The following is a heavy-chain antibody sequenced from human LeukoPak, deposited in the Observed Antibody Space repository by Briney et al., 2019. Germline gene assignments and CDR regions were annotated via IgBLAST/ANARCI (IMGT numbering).Heavy chain of an antibody. CDR2: VSSSGSTI. D-gene: IGHD4-17*01. Sequence: GGSLRLSCAASGFTFSSYEVNWVRQAPGKGLEWVSYVSSSGSTIYYADSVKGRFTISRDNAKNSLYLQMNSLRAEDTAVYYCARDAYGDYRAYYFDYWGQGTLVTVSS. V-gene: IGHV3-48*03. CDR3: ARDAYGDYRAYYFDY. CDR1: GFTFSSYE. J-gene: IGHJ4*02.